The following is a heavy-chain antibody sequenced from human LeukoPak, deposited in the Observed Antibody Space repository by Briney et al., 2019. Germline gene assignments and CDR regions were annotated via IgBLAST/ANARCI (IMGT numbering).Heavy chain of an antibody. CDR1: ELTFTKYS. Sequence: EGSLRLSCAASELTFTKYSMHWVRQAPGKGLVWVSRITDDGSRTTYADSVRGRFTISRDNAKNTVYLQMNSLRPEDAAVYYCATGLGYYYDYWGQGTLVTVSS. J-gene: IGHJ4*02. CDR2: ITDDGSRT. D-gene: IGHD3-16*01. V-gene: IGHV3-74*01. CDR3: ATGLGYYYDY.